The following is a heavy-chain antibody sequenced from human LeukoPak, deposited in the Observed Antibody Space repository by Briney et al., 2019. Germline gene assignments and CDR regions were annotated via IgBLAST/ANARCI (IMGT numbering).Heavy chain of an antibody. D-gene: IGHD2-15*01. CDR3: ARDIYCSGGICYPHGLDV. CDR1: GGSISSSSYY. V-gene: IGHV4-39*07. J-gene: IGHJ6*02. CDR2: IYYSGST. Sequence: SETRSLTCTVSGGSISSSSYYWGWIRQPPGKGLEWFGSIYYSGSTYYNPSLKSRVTISLDTSRNQFSLKLSSVTAADTAVYYCARDIYCSGGICYPHGLDVWGRGTTVTVSS.